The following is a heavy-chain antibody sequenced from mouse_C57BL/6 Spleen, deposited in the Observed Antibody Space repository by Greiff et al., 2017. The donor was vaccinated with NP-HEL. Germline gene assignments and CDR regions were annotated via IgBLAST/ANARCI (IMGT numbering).Heavy chain of an antibody. J-gene: IGHJ2*01. D-gene: IGHD2-4*01. V-gene: IGHV1-63*01. CDR2: IYPGGGYT. CDR3: ARASYYDFDYFDY. Sequence: VQLQQSGAELVRPGTSVKMSCKASGYTFTNYWIGWAKQRPGHGLEWIGDIYPGGGYTNYNEKFKGKATLTADKSSSTAYMQFSSLTSEDSAIYYCARASYYDFDYFDYWGQGTTLTVSS. CDR1: GYTFTNYW.